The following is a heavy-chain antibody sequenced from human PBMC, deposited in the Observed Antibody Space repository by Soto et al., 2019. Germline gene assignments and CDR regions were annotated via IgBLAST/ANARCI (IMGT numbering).Heavy chain of an antibody. J-gene: IGHJ4*02. V-gene: IGHV4-59*01. CDR1: GGSISSYY. Sequence: SETLSLTCTVSGGSISSYYWSWIRQPPGKGLEWIGYIYYSGSTNYNPSLQSRVTISVDTSKNQFSLKLSSVTAADTAVYFCARSYSSSWYFVGDWGQGTLVTVSS. CDR3: ARSYSSSWYFVGD. CDR2: IYYSGST. D-gene: IGHD6-13*01.